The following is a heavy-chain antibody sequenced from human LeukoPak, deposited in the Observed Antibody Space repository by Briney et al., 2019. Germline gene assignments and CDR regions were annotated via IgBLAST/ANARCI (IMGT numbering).Heavy chain of an antibody. CDR3: AREFYSGSSLYYYYMDV. CDR1: GYTLTELS. J-gene: IGHJ6*03. CDR2: FDPEDGET. Sequence: PGASVKVSCKVSGYTLTELSMHWVRQAPGKGLEWMGGFDPEDGETIYAQKFQGRVTMTEDTSTDTAYMELSRLRSDDTAVYYCAREFYSGSSLYYYYMDVWGKGTTVTVSS. V-gene: IGHV1-24*01. D-gene: IGHD1-26*01.